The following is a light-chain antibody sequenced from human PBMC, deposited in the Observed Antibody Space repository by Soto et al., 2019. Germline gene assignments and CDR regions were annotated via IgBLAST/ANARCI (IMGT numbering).Light chain of an antibody. V-gene: IGKV3-20*01. CDR3: QQYNDWPPLT. Sequence: EIVLTQSPGTLSLSPGERATLSCGASQSFTSNYLAWYQQKPGQAPRLLIYGASTRATGIPDRFSGSGSGTDFTLTISRREPEDFAVYYCQQYNDWPPLTFGGGTKVAIK. CDR1: QSFTSNY. J-gene: IGKJ4*01. CDR2: GAS.